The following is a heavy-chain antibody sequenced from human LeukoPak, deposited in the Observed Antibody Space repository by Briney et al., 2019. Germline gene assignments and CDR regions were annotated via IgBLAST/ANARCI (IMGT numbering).Heavy chain of an antibody. J-gene: IGHJ6*03. Sequence: PGGSLRLSCAASGFAFSNFAMSWVRQAPGKGREGVSAMSGSGDGTYYADSVKGRFTISRDNSKNTLYLQMNSLRAEDTAVYYCAKMMGQRLYDYCMDVWGKGTTVTVSS. CDR2: MSGSGDGT. CDR3: AKMMGQRLYDYCMDV. D-gene: IGHD3-16*01. V-gene: IGHV3-23*01. CDR1: GFAFSNFA.